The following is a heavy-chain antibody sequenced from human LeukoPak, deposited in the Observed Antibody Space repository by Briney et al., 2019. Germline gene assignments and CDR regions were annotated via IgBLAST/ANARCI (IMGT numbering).Heavy chain of an antibody. CDR3: AGRMVRGVTYYYYYMDV. Sequence: ASVKVSCKASGGTFSSYAISWVRQAPGQGLEWMGGIIPIFGTANYAQKFQGRVTITADESTSTAYMELSSLRSEDTAVYYCAGRMVRGVTYYYYYMDVWGKGTTVTISS. J-gene: IGHJ6*03. D-gene: IGHD3-10*01. V-gene: IGHV1-69*13. CDR2: IIPIFGTA. CDR1: GGTFSSYA.